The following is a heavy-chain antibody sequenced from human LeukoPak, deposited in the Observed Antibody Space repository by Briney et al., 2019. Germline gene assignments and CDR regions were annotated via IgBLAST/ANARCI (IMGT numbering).Heavy chain of an antibody. CDR2: IYPGDSDT. V-gene: IGHV5-51*01. J-gene: IGHJ5*02. Sequence: GVCLQISCTGSGYSFTSYCIGWVRHVPRKGLEWMGMIYPGDSDTSYSPSFQAQVSLSADKSISTAYLQWRSLKASDTAMYYCARMTATGTPNNWFDPWGQGTLVTVSS. D-gene: IGHD6-13*01. CDR3: ARMTATGTPNNWFDP. CDR1: GYSFTSYC.